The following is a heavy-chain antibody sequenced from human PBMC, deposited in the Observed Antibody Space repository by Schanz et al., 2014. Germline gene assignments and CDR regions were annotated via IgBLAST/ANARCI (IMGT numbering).Heavy chain of an antibody. CDR2: ITRSGGGT. V-gene: IGHV3-64*04. CDR1: GFTFSSYA. D-gene: IGHD2-15*01. CDR3: AKGMGYCSGGTCYDYYYYGLDV. Sequence: QVQMVESGGGVVQPGRSLRLSCSASGFTFSSYAMHWVRQASGKGLEYVSAITRSGGGTYYSDSVKGRFTISRDNSENTLYLQMNSLSADDTAVFYCAKGMGYCSGGTCYDYYYYGLDVWGQGTTVTVSS. J-gene: IGHJ6*02.